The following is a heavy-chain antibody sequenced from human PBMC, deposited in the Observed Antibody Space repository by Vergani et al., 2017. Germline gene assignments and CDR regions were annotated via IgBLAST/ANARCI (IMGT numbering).Heavy chain of an antibody. J-gene: IGHJ6*03. CDR3: ATDHPRPVSGTVGYYYYYYMDI. D-gene: IGHD2-8*02. CDR2: FDPEDGET. CDR1: AYTLTELS. Sequence: QVQLVQSGAEVKKPGASVMVSCKVSAYTLTELSMHWVRQAPGKGLEWMGGFDPEDGETIYAQTFQGRVTMTEDTTTDTAYMEMSSLRSEETAVYYCATDHPRPVSGTVGYYYYYYMDIWGKGTTVTVSS. V-gene: IGHV1-24*01.